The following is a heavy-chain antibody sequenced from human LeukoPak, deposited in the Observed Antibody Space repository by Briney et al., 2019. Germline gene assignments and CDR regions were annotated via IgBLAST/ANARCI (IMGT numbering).Heavy chain of an antibody. V-gene: IGHV4-59*01. J-gene: IGHJ4*02. Sequence: PSETLSLTCTVSGVSISSYYWSWLRQPPGKGLEWIGYIYYSGSTNYNPSLKSRVTISVDTSKNQFSLKLSSVTAADTAVYYCARYGSGSLMGYYFDYWGQGTLVTVSS. CDR2: IYYSGST. CDR3: ARYGSGSLMGYYFDY. CDR1: GVSISSYY. D-gene: IGHD3-10*01.